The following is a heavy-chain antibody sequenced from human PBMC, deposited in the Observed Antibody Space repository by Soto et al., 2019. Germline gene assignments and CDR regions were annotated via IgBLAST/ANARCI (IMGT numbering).Heavy chain of an antibody. CDR1: GGSFSGYY. J-gene: IGHJ6*02. CDR3: AREGRYYDILTGYLRYGMDV. V-gene: IGHV4-34*01. Sequence: PSETLSLTCAVYGGSFSGYYWTWIRQPPGTGLEWIGEINHSGSTNYNPSLKSRVTISVDTSKNQFSLKLSSVTAADTAVYYCAREGRYYDILTGYLRYGMDVWGQGTTVTVSS. CDR2: INHSGST. D-gene: IGHD3-9*01.